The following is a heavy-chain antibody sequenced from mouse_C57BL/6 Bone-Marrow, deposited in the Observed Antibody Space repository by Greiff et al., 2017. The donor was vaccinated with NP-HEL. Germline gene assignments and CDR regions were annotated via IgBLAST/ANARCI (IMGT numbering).Heavy chain of an antibody. V-gene: IGHV1-52*01. Sequence: QVQLQQPGAELVRPGSSVKLSCKASGYTFTSYWMHWVKQRPIQGLEWIGNIDPSDSETKYNQKFKDKATLTVDKSSSTAYMQLSSLNSGDCAVYYCARGGFWGQGTTLTVSS. CDR2: IDPSDSET. CDR3: ARGGF. CDR1: GYTFTSYW. D-gene: IGHD3-1*01. J-gene: IGHJ2*01.